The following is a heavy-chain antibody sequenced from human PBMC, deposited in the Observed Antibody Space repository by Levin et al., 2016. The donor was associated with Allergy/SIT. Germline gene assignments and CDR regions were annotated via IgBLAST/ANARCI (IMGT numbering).Heavy chain of an antibody. J-gene: IGHJ6*02. CDR3: AKGIGGYFYFGMDV. CDR2: ISYDGRDK. V-gene: IGHV3-30*18. CDR1: GFTFSSYG. Sequence: GGSLRLSCAASGFTFSSYGMHWVRQAPGKGLEWVAVISYDGRDKYYGDPVKGRFTISRDSSKNTLYLQTNSLRAEDTAVYYCAKGIGGYFYFGMDVWGQRTTVTVSS. D-gene: IGHD3-3*01.